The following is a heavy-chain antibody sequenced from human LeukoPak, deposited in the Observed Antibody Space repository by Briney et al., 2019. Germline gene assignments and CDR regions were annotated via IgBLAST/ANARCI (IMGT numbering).Heavy chain of an antibody. D-gene: IGHD5-18*01. CDR1: GFTFTNYA. J-gene: IGHJ4*02. Sequence: GGSLRLSCAASGFTFTNYAMSWVRQAPEKGLEWVSTIGKSGGGTYYADSVKGRFTISRDNSKSTLYLQMNSLRAEDTAVYYCAKRDSAGLYYFDYWGQGTLVTVSS. V-gene: IGHV3-23*01. CDR2: IGKSGGGT. CDR3: AKRDSAGLYYFDY.